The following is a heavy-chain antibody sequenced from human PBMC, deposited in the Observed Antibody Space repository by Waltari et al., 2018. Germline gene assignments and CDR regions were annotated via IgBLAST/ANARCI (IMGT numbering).Heavy chain of an antibody. J-gene: IGHJ3*02. V-gene: IGHV4-30-2*01. Sequence: VKPSQTLSLTCAVSGGSISSGGYSWSWIRQPPGKGLEWIGYIYHSGSTYYNPSLKSRVTISVDRSKNQFSLKLSSVTAADTAVYYCAVRGGLGAFDIWGQGTMVTVSS. CDR2: IYHSGST. D-gene: IGHD3-16*01. CDR3: AVRGGLGAFDI. CDR1: GGSISSGGYS.